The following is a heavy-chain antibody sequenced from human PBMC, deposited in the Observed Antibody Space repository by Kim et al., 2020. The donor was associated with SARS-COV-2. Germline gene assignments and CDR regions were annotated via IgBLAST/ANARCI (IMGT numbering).Heavy chain of an antibody. Sequence: GESLKISCKGSGYSFNSYWIGWVRQMPGKGLEWMGIIYPGDSDTRYSPSFQGQVTISADKSISTAYLQWSSLEASDTAMYYCARLFGPARKTLITMVRGVLRSSSPRSEDYWGQGTMVTVSS. D-gene: IGHD3-10*01. CDR1: GYSFNSYW. V-gene: IGHV5-51*01. J-gene: IGHJ4*02. CDR2: IYPGDSDT. CDR3: ARLFGPARKTLITMVRGVLRSSSPRSEDY.